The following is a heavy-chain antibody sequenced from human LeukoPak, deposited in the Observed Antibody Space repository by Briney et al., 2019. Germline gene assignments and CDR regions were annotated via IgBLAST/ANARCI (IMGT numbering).Heavy chain of an antibody. Sequence: GGSLRLSCSASGFTFSSYGMHWVRQAPGKGLDWVAVVWYEGTNKYYADSVRGRFTISRDNSKNTLYLQMNSLRAEDTAVCYCARQGGVGSYATGSWFDPWGQGTLVTVSS. D-gene: IGHD1-26*01. CDR3: ARQGGVGSYATGSWFDP. J-gene: IGHJ5*02. CDR2: VWYEGTNK. CDR1: GFTFSSYG. V-gene: IGHV3-33*01.